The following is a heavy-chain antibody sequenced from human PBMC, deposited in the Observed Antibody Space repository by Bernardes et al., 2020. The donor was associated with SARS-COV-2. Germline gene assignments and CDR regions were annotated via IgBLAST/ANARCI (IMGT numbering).Heavy chain of an antibody. CDR1: GFLFRSYA. Sequence: GGSLRLSCVASGFLFRSYAMHWVRQAPGKGLEWVAVISYDSRSKYYGASVKGRFTISRDNSNNTLYLEMNSLRPEDTAMYHCTNLYGSPPDYWGQGALVTVSS. J-gene: IGHJ4*02. V-gene: IGHV3-30*04. CDR3: TNLYGSPPDY. CDR2: ISYDSRSK. D-gene: IGHD6-13*01.